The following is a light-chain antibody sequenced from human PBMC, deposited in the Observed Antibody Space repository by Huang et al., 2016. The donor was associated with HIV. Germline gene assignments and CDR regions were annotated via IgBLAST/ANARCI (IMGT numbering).Light chain of an antibody. CDR1: QGISSY. CDR2: AAS. J-gene: IGKJ4*01. CDR3: QQLYSYPLT. V-gene: IGKV1-9*01. Sequence: IQLTQSPSSLSASVGNRVTITCRASQGISSYLAWYQQQPGKAPKLLIYAASTLQSGVPSRFSGSGSGTDFTLTISSLQPEDFATYFCQQLYSYPLTFGGGTKVEIK.